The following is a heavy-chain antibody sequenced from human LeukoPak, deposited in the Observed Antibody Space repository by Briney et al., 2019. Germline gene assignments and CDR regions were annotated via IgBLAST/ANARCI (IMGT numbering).Heavy chain of an antibody. J-gene: IGHJ5*02. CDR2: INADSGGT. V-gene: IGHV1-3*01. CDR3: ARAPYDFLTGYSLNWFDP. Sequence: ASVNVSCKASGYTFTTYAMHWVRQAPGQRLEWMGWINADSGGTKYSQRFQGRVTITRDTSAYTVYMELRSLISEGTAVYYCARAPYDFLTGYSLNWFDPWGQGTLVTVSS. CDR1: GYTFTTYA. D-gene: IGHD3-9*01.